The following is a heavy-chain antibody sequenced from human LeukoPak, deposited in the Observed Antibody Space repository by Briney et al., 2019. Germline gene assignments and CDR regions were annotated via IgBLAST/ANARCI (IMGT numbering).Heavy chain of an antibody. V-gene: IGHV4-30-4*01. Sequence: SQTLSLTCTVSGGSISSGDYYWSWIRQPPGKGLEWIGYIYYSGSTYYNPSLKSRVTISVDTSKNQFSLKLSSVTAADTAVYYCARGNDYGGYDEQYYGMDVWGQGTTVTVSS. CDR2: IYYSGST. CDR3: ARGNDYGGYDEQYYGMDV. D-gene: IGHD4-17*01. J-gene: IGHJ6*02. CDR1: GGSISSGDYY.